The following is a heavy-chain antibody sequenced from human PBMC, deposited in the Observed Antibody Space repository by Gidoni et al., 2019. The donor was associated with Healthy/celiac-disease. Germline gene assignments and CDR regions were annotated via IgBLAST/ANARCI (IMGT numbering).Heavy chain of an antibody. V-gene: IGHV3-23*01. Sequence: AQRLESGGGLVQPGGSLSLSCAASGSTFRSYAMSWVRQAPGKGLEWVSAISGSGGSTYYADSVKGRFTISRDNTKNTLYLQMNSLRAEDTAVYYCAKGEAAGLNDYWGQGTLVTVSS. J-gene: IGHJ4*02. CDR2: ISGSGGST. CDR3: AKGEAAGLNDY. CDR1: GSTFRSYA. D-gene: IGHD6-13*01.